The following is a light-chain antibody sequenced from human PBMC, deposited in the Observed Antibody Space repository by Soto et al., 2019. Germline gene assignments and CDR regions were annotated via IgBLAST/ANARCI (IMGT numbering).Light chain of an antibody. CDR2: AAT. V-gene: IGKV1-39*01. CDR3: QQSYSNPKT. CDR1: QSMSSY. J-gene: IGKJ1*01. Sequence: DIQMTQSPSSLSASVGDRVTITCRASQSMSSYLNWYQQKPGKAPKLLIYAATSLQSGVPSRFSGRGSGTDFTLTISSLQPEDIATYYCQQSYSNPKTFGQGTKVEIK.